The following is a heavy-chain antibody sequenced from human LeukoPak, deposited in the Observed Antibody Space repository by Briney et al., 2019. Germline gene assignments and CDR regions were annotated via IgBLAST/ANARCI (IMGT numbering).Heavy chain of an antibody. V-gene: IGHV3-20*04. CDR1: GFTFDDYG. Sequence: GGSLRLSCAASGFTFDDYGMSWVRQAPGKGLEWVSGINWNGGSTGYADSVKGRFTISRDNAKNSLYPQVNSLRAEDTALYYCARGDCSSTSCFWFDPWGQGTLVTVSS. CDR2: INWNGGST. CDR3: ARGDCSSTSCFWFDP. D-gene: IGHD2-2*01. J-gene: IGHJ5*02.